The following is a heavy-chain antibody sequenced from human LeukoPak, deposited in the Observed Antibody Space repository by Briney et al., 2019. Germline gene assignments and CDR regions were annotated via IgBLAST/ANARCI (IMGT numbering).Heavy chain of an antibody. J-gene: IGHJ4*02. D-gene: IGHD3-9*01. Sequence: ASVKVSCKASGYTFTSYDINWVRQATGQGLEWMGWMNPDSGNTGYAQKFQGRVTMTRNTSISTAYMELSSLRSEDTAVYYCARALNFDWLLYHPFDYWGQGTLVTVSS. CDR1: GYTFTSYD. CDR3: ARALNFDWLLYHPFDY. V-gene: IGHV1-8*01. CDR2: MNPDSGNT.